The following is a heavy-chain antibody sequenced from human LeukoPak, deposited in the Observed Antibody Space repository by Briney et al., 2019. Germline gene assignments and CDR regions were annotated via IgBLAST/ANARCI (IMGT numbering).Heavy chain of an antibody. CDR3: AKDSEISSGWSPEYYFNY. CDR1: GFTVSSNY. V-gene: IGHV3-66*01. J-gene: IGHJ4*02. D-gene: IGHD6-19*01. CDR2: IYSGGST. Sequence: PGGSLRLSCAASGFTVSSNYMSWVRQAPGKGLEWVSVIYSGGSTYYADSVKGRFTISRDNSKNTLYLQMNSLRAEDTAVYYCAKDSEISSGWSPEYYFNYWGQGTLVTVSS.